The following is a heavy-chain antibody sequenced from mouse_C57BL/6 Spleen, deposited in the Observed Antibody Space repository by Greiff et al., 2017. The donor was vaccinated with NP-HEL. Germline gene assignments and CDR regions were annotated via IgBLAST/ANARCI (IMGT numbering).Heavy chain of an antibody. CDR3: TRDHDYDDWFAY. Sequence: EVKLVESGEGLVKPGGSLKLSCAASGFTFSSYAMSWVRQTPEKRLEWVAYISSGGDYIYYADTVKGRFTISRDNARNTLYLQMSSLKSEDTAMYYCTRDHDYDDWFAYWGQGTLVTVSA. CDR2: ISSGGDYI. CDR1: GFTFSSYA. J-gene: IGHJ3*01. D-gene: IGHD2-4*01. V-gene: IGHV5-9-1*02.